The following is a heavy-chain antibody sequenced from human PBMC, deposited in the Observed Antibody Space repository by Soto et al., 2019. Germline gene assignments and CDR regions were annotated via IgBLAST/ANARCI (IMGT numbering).Heavy chain of an antibody. CDR1: GFTFSSYA. Sequence: LRLSCAASGFTFSSYAMSWVRQAPGKGLEWVSAISGSGGSTYYADSVKGRFTISRDNSKNTLYLQMNSLSTEDTAVYYCAKDGDGSPTRPHWFDPWGQGTLVTVSS. V-gene: IGHV3-23*01. CDR2: ISGSGGST. CDR3: AKDGDGSPTRPHWFDP. D-gene: IGHD3-3*01. J-gene: IGHJ5*02.